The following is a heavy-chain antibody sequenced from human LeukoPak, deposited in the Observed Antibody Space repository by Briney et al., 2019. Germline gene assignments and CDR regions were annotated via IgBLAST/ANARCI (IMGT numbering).Heavy chain of an antibody. CDR3: ARRTYSGSYNDY. D-gene: IGHD1-26*01. Sequence: PSETLSLTCTVSGGSISSSSYYWGWIRQPPGKGLEWIGSIYYSGSTHYNPSLKSRVTISVDTSKNQFSLKLSSVTAADTAVYYCARRTYSGSYNDYWGQGTLVTVSS. J-gene: IGHJ4*02. V-gene: IGHV4-39*01. CDR2: IYYSGST. CDR1: GGSISSSSYY.